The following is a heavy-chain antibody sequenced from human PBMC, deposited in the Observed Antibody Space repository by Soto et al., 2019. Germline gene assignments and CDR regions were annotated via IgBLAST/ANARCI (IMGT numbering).Heavy chain of an antibody. Sequence: PSETLSLTCTVSGGSISSGDYYWSWIRQPPGKGLEWIGYIYYSGSTYYNPSLKSRVTISVDTSKNQFSLKLSSVTAADTAVYYCASAGHSSSWYVPFDYWGQGTLVTVSS. V-gene: IGHV4-30-4*01. CDR3: ASAGHSSSWYVPFDY. CDR2: IYYSGST. CDR1: GGSISSGDYY. D-gene: IGHD6-13*01. J-gene: IGHJ4*02.